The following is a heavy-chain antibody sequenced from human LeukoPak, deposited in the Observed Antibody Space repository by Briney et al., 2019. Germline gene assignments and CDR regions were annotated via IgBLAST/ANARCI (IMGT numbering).Heavy chain of an antibody. Sequence: SKTLSLTCTVSSYSISNGYYWGWIRQPPGKGLEWIGSISHSGSTYYNPSLKSRVTISVDTSKNQFSLNVSSATAADTAVYYCARDWSNGYSVSHYFGFWGQGTLVSVSS. CDR1: SYSISNGYY. J-gene: IGHJ4*02. CDR2: ISHSGST. D-gene: IGHD3-22*01. CDR3: ARDWSNGYSVSHYFGF. V-gene: IGHV4-38-2*02.